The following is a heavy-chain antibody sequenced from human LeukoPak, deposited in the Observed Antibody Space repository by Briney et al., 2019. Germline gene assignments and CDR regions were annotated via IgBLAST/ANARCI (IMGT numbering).Heavy chain of an antibody. Sequence: GASVKVSCKASGGTFSSYAISWVRQAPGQGLEWMGGIIPIFGTANYAQKFQGRVTITADESTSTAYMELSSLRSEDTAVYYCAGDKPDYYDSSGYYYYGMDVWGQGTTVTVPS. CDR2: IIPIFGTA. D-gene: IGHD3-22*01. CDR1: GGTFSSYA. V-gene: IGHV1-69*13. J-gene: IGHJ6*02. CDR3: AGDKPDYYDSSGYYYYGMDV.